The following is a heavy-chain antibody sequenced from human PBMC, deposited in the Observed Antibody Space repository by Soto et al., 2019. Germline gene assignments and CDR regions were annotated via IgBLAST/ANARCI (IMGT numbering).Heavy chain of an antibody. CDR1: GYTFTTYS. CDR3: ARDETHHLDY. CDR2: ITPYNGDT. V-gene: IGHV1-18*04. Sequence: AASVKVSCKASGYTFTTYSYSWVRQAPGQGLEWMGWITPYNGDTHYAQKFQGRVTMTTDTSTSTAYMELRSLRSDDTALYYCARDETHHLDYWGQGALVTVSS. J-gene: IGHJ4*02.